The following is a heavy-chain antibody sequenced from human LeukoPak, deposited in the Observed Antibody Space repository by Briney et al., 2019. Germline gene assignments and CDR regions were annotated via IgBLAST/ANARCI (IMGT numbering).Heavy chain of an antibody. J-gene: IGHJ3*02. V-gene: IGHV4-34*01. CDR3: ARVFTIFYHKRAFDI. Sequence: PSETLSLTCAVYGGSFSGYYWSWLRQPPGKGLEWIGEINHSGSTNYNPSLKSRVTISVDTSKNQFSLKLSSVTAADTAVYYCARVFTIFYHKRAFDIWGQGTMVTVSS. CDR2: INHSGST. D-gene: IGHD3-9*01. CDR1: GGSFSGYY.